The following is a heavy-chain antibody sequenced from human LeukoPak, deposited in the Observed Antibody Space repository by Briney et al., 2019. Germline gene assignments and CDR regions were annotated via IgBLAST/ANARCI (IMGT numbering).Heavy chain of an antibody. V-gene: IGHV4-39*01. CDR3: ARQPISASYYFDY. D-gene: IGHD2-21*01. J-gene: IGHJ4*02. CDR1: GDSISSSSYY. CDR2: IYYSGST. Sequence: SETLSPTCTVSGDSISSSSYYWGWIRRPPGKGLEWIGRIYYSGSTYYNPSLKSQVTISVDTSKNQFSLKLSSVTAADTAVYYCARQPISASYYFDYWGQGTLVTVSS.